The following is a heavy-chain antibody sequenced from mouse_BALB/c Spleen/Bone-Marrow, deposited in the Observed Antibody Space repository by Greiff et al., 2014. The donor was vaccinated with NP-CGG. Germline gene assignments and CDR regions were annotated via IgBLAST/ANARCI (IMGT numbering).Heavy chain of an antibody. CDR2: ISSGSSTI. J-gene: IGHJ4*01. D-gene: IGHD1-1*02. CDR1: GFTFSSFG. V-gene: IGHV5-17*02. CDR3: ARHYGAIYYYAMDY. Sequence: DVQLQESGGGLVQPGGSRKLSCAASGFTFSSFGMHWVRQAPEKGLEWVAYISSGSSTIYYADTVKGRFTISRDNPKNTLFLQMTSLRSEDTAMYYCARHYGAIYYYAMDYWGQGTSVTVSS.